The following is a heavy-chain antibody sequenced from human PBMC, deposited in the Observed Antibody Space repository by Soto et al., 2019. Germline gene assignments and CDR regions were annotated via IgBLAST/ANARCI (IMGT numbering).Heavy chain of an antibody. J-gene: IGHJ6*03. Sequence: SETLSLTCAVYGGSFSGYYWSWIRQPPGKGLEWIGEINHSGSTNYNPSLKSRVTISVDTSKNQFSLKLSSVTAADTAVYYCARMVCSSTSCYHYRLYYYYYTDVRGKGTTVTVS. CDR3: ARMVCSSTSCYHYRLYYYYYTDV. V-gene: IGHV4-34*01. CDR2: INHSGST. D-gene: IGHD2-2*01. CDR1: GGSFSGYY.